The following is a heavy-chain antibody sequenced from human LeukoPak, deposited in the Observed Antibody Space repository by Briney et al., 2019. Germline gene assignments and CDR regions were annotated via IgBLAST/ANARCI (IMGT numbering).Heavy chain of an antibody. V-gene: IGHV3-7*01. D-gene: IGHD2-15*01. J-gene: IGHJ4*02. CDR3: EADPGDY. CDR1: GFTFSTYW. CDR2: INQDGSEE. Sequence: GSLRLSCAASGFTFSTYWMSWVRQAPVKGLEWVANINQDGSEEYYVDSVKGRFTISRDNAKNALYLQINSLRANDTAIYYCEADPGDYWGQGTLVTVSS.